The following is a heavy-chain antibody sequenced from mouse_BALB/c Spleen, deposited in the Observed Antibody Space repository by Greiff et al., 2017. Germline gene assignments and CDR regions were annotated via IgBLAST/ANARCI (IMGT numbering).Heavy chain of an antibody. CDR1: GFNIKDTY. CDR2: IDPANGNT. CDR3: ARNGYSWYFDV. D-gene: IGHD2-3*01. V-gene: IGHV14-3*02. Sequence: EVKLQESGAELVKPGASVKLSCTASGFNIKDTYMHWVKQRPEQGLEWIGRIDPANGNTKYDPKFQGKATITADTSSNTAYLQLSSLTSEDTAVYYCARNGYSWYFDVWGAGTTVTVSS. J-gene: IGHJ1*01.